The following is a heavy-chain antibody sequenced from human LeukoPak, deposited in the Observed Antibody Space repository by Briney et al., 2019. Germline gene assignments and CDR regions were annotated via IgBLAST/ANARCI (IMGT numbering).Heavy chain of an antibody. Sequence: HPGGSLRLSCAASGFTFSNYGMNWVRQAPGKGLEWVSYISNIISTIYYADSVKGRFTISRDNAQNSLYLQMNSLRAEDTAVYYCARDPYPYSRGHGFDIWGQGTMVTVSS. J-gene: IGHJ3*02. CDR1: GFTFSNYG. CDR3: ARDPYPYSRGHGFDI. D-gene: IGHD2-21*01. CDR2: ISNIISTI. V-gene: IGHV3-48*04.